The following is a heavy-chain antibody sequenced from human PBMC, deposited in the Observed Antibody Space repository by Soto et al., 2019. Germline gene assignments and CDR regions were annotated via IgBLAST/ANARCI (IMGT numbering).Heavy chain of an antibody. J-gene: IGHJ4*02. CDR3: AADPIGCTSSCKFDY. Sequence: GASVKVSCKASGGTFSSHAISWVRQAPGQGLEWMGIINPSGGSTSYAQKFQGRVTMTRDTSTSTVYMELSSLRSEDAAVYYCAADPIGCTSSCKFDYWGQGTLVTVSS. CDR2: INPSGGST. D-gene: IGHD2-2*01. V-gene: IGHV1-46*01. CDR1: GGTFSSHA.